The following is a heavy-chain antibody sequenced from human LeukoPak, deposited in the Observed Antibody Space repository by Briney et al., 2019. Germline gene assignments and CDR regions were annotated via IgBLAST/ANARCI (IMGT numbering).Heavy chain of an antibody. D-gene: IGHD1-7*01. CDR3: ARDRRGWNYSPSWFDP. CDR2: IYYSGST. Sequence: SETLSLPCTVSGGPISSGGYYWSWIRQHPGKGLEWIGYIYYSGSTYYNQSLKSRVTISVDTSKNQFSLKLSSVTAADTAVYYCARDRRGWNYSPSWFDPWGQGTLVTVSS. V-gene: IGHV4-31*03. CDR1: GGPISSGGYY. J-gene: IGHJ5*02.